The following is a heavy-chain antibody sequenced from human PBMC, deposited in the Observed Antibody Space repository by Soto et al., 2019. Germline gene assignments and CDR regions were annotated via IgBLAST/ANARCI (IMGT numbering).Heavy chain of an antibody. V-gene: IGHV1-18*04. CDR2: ISAYNGNT. CDR1: GYTFTSYG. Sequence: ASVKVSCKASGYTFTSYGISWVRQAPGQGLEWMGWISAYNGNTNYAQKLQGRVTMTTDTSTSTAYMELSSLRSEDTAVYYCARDRACSSTSCYSGYYYYGMDVWGQGTTVTVSS. D-gene: IGHD2-2*01. CDR3: ARDRACSSTSCYSGYYYYGMDV. J-gene: IGHJ6*02.